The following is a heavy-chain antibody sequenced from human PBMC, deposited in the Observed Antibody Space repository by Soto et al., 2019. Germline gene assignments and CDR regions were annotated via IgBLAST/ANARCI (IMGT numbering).Heavy chain of an antibody. D-gene: IGHD6-19*01. CDR3: AQTLGLAVAGPGRFAL. Sequence: QVQLVQSGAEVKKYGSSVKVSCKASGGTFSRYAISWVRQAPGQGLEWMGGITPMFGTANYAQKFQGRVTITADESTRTAYMELSSLRSDDTAVYYCAQTLGLAVAGPGRFALWGRGTLVTVSS. J-gene: IGHJ2*01. CDR1: GGTFSRYA. V-gene: IGHV1-69*12. CDR2: ITPMFGTA.